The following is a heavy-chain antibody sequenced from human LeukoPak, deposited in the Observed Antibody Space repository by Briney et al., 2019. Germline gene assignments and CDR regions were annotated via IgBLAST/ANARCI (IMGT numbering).Heavy chain of an antibody. CDR1: GFTFSSYS. Sequence: GGSLRLSCAASGFTFSSYSMNWVRQAPGKGLEWVSSISSSSSYIYYADSVKGRFTISRDNAKNSLYPQMNSLRAEDTAVYYCARFEGGTMSYYYYYMDVWGKGTTVTVSS. CDR2: ISSSSSYI. D-gene: IGHD1-1*01. CDR3: ARFEGGTMSYYYYYMDV. V-gene: IGHV3-21*01. J-gene: IGHJ6*03.